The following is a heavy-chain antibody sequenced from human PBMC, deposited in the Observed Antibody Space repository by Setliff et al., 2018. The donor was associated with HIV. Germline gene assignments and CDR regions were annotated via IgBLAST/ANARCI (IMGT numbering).Heavy chain of an antibody. CDR2: ISPNNGNT. CDR3: ARGGLSGDYIFGFDY. J-gene: IGHJ4*01. D-gene: IGHD4-17*01. Sequence: ASVKVSCKASGYTFTSYGISWVRQAPGQGLEWMGWISPNNGNTNYAQKLQGRVTMTTDTSTSTAYMELRSLRSDDTAVYYCARGGLSGDYIFGFDYWGQETLVTVSS. CDR1: GYTFTSYG. V-gene: IGHV1-18*01.